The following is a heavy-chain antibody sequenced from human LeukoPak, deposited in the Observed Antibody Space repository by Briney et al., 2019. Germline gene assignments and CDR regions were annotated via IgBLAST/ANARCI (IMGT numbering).Heavy chain of an antibody. CDR3: ARELNDFWSGYFDY. D-gene: IGHD3-3*01. CDR2: IIPIFGTA. CDR1: GGTFSSYA. J-gene: IGHJ4*02. V-gene: IGHV1-69*05. Sequence: ASVKVSCKASGGTFSSYAISWVRQAPGQGLEWMGGIIPIFGTANYAQKFQGRVTITTDESTSTAYMELSGLRSEDTAVYYCARELNDFWSGYFDYWGQGTLVTVSS.